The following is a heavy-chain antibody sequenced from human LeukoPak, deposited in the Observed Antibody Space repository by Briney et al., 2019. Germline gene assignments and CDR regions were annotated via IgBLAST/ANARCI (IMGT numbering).Heavy chain of an antibody. Sequence: ESGPTLVNPPQTLTLTCTFSGFSLSTRGVGVGWIRQPPGKALEWLALIYWDDDKRYSPSLKSRLTITKDTSKNQVVLTMTNMDPVDTATYYCAHRPPRITMVRGVILSAPYFDYWGQGTLVTVSS. CDR2: IYWDDDK. J-gene: IGHJ4*02. D-gene: IGHD3-10*01. CDR1: GFSLSTRGVG. CDR3: AHRPPRITMVRGVILSAPYFDY. V-gene: IGHV2-5*02.